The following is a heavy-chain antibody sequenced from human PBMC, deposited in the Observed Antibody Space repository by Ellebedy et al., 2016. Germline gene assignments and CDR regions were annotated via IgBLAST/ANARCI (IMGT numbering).Heavy chain of an antibody. CDR2: VYPDDSDT. V-gene: IGHV5-51*01. Sequence: GESLKISCKASGYSFTSNWIGWVRQLPGKGLEWMGIVYPDDSDTNYSPSFQGRVTISAAKSISTAYLQWRSLKASDTAMYYCAAAPTYSYGFHWGQGTLVTVSS. CDR3: AAAPTYSYGFH. CDR1: GYSFTSNW. J-gene: IGHJ4*02. D-gene: IGHD5-18*01.